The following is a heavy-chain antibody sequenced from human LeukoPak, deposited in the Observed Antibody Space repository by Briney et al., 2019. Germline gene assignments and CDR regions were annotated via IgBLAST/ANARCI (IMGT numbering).Heavy chain of an antibody. CDR2: ISSSGSTI. J-gene: IGHJ3*02. CDR3: ARGNPYYVDTTDAFDI. Sequence: GGSLRLSCAASGFTFSSYEMNWVRQAPEKGLEWVSYISSSGSTIYYADSVKGRFTISRDNAKNSLYLQMNSLRAEDTAVYYCARGNPYYVDTTDAFDIWGQGTMVTVSS. D-gene: IGHD5-18*01. V-gene: IGHV3-48*03. CDR1: GFTFSSYE.